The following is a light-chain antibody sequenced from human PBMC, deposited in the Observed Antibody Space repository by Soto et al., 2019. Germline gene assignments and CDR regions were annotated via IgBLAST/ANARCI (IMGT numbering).Light chain of an antibody. CDR3: QQYGSSGT. CDR2: GAS. V-gene: IGKV3-20*01. CDR1: ESVSSSY. Sequence: EIVLTQSPGTLSLSPGERATLSCRASESVSSSYLAWYQQKPGQAPRLLIYGASSRATGIPDRFSGSGSGTDFPLTISRLEPEDFAVYYCQQYGSSGTFGKWTKVDIK. J-gene: IGKJ1*01.